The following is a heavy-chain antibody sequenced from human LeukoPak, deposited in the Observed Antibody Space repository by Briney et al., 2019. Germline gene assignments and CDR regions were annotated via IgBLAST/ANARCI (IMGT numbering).Heavy chain of an antibody. D-gene: IGHD3-10*01. CDR2: INSDGIST. V-gene: IGHV3-74*01. J-gene: IGHJ4*02. CDR3: ARDRIEFTYGTAFDY. Sequence: GGSLRLSCADSGFTFSSNWMHCVRQAPGKGLVWVSRINSDGISTSYADSVKGRFTISRDNAKNTLYLQMNSLRAEDTAVYYCARDRIEFTYGTAFDYGGQGTLVTVSS. CDR1: GFTFSSNW.